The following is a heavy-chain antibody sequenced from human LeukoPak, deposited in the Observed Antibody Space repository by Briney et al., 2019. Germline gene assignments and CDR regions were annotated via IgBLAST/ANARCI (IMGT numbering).Heavy chain of an antibody. J-gene: IGHJ4*02. V-gene: IGHV3-30-3*01. CDR3: AREDRLIAAAGGWRGSHTPDY. D-gene: IGHD6-13*01. Sequence: QPGRSLRLSCAASGFTFSSYAMHWVRQAPGKGLEWVAVISYDGSNKYYADSVKGRFTISRDNSKNTLYLQMNSLRAEDTAVYYCAREDRLIAAAGGWRGSHTPDYWGQGTLVTVSS. CDR2: ISYDGSNK. CDR1: GFTFSSYA.